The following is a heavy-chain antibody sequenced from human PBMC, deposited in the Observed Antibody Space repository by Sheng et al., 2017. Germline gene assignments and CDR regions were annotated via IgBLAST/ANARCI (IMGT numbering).Heavy chain of an antibody. V-gene: IGHV4-38-2*02. D-gene: IGHD3-16*01. CDR3: ARDVKTSIGDPPWYFDL. Sequence: QVQLQESGPGLVEPSETLSLTCTVSGSSIASDYCWDWIRQSPGKGLEWIGSVYQSGTTYINPSLKGRATISVDTSNNKFSLRVTSVTVDDAAVYYCARDVKTSIGDPPWYFDLWGLALWSLFPQ. CDR2: VYQSGTT. CDR1: GSSIASDYC. J-gene: IGHJ2*01.